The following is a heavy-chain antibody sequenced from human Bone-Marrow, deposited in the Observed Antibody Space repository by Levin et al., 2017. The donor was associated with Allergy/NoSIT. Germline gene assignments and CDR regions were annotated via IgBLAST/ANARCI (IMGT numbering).Heavy chain of an antibody. Sequence: GESLKISCAASGFTFSSYGTHWVRQAPGKGLEWAALISYDGSKKYYADSVKGRFTISRDNSKNTLYLQMNSLTAEDTAVYYCASKVGLSTNYERGALDFWGRGTLVTVSS. D-gene: IGHD2/OR15-2a*01. CDR1: GFTFSSYG. CDR2: ISYDGSKK. V-gene: IGHV3-30*03. J-gene: IGHJ4*02. CDR3: ASKVGLSTNYERGALDF.